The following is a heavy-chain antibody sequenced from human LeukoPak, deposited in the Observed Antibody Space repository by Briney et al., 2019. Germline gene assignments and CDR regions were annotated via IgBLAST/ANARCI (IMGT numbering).Heavy chain of an antibody. D-gene: IGHD2-21*01. CDR2: ISDSGNT. J-gene: IGHJ4*02. Sequence: GALRLSCAASGFTLSSYAMSWVRQAPGKGLEWVSAISDSGNTYHADSVKGRFTISRDSSKNTLFLQMNRLRPEDAAVYYCAKAPVTTCRGAYCYPFDYWGQGTLVTVSS. V-gene: IGHV3-23*01. CDR3: AKAPVTTCRGAYCYPFDY. CDR1: GFTLSSYA.